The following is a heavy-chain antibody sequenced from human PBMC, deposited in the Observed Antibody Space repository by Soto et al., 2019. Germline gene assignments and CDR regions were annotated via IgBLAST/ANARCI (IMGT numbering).Heavy chain of an antibody. Sequence: GGSLRLSCAASGFTFSSYGMHWVRQAPGKGLEWVAVISYDGSNKYYADSVKGRFTISRDNSKNTLYLQMNSLRAEDTAVYYCAKDRIAAAGISTGYGMDVWGQGTTVTVSS. CDR2: ISYDGSNK. CDR3: AKDRIAAAGISTGYGMDV. D-gene: IGHD6-13*01. CDR1: GFTFSSYG. J-gene: IGHJ6*02. V-gene: IGHV3-30*18.